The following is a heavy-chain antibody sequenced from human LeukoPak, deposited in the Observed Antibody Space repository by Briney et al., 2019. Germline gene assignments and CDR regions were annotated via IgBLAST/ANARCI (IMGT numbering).Heavy chain of an antibody. CDR2: IYYSGST. J-gene: IGHJ5*02. D-gene: IGHD2-15*01. CDR1: GGSISSSSYY. CDR3: ARATVVVVAATRLNWFDP. Sequence: PSETLSLTCTVSGGSISSSSYYWGWIRQPPGKGLEWIGSIYYSGSTYYNPSLKSRVTISVDTSKNQFSLKLSSVTAADTAVYYCARATVVVVAATRLNWFDPWGQGTLVTVSS. V-gene: IGHV4-39*01.